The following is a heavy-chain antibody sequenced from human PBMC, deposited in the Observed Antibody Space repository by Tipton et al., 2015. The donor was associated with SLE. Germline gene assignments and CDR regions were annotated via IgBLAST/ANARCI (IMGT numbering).Heavy chain of an antibody. V-gene: IGHV4-59*11. CDR2: IYYSGST. D-gene: IGHD6-19*01. CDR1: GDSINSHY. J-gene: IGHJ4*02. CDR3: AREVKYSSGWYFDY. Sequence: TLSLTCTVSGDSINSHYWSWIRQPPGKGLEWIGYIYYSGSTNYNPSLKSRVTISVDTSKNQFSLKLSSVTAADTAVYYCAREVKYSSGWYFDYWGQGTLVTVSS.